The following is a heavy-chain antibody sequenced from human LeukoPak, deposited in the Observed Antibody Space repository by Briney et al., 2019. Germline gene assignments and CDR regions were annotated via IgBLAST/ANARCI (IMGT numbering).Heavy chain of an antibody. J-gene: IGHJ5*02. CDR3: AKDIAAAGRYNWFDP. D-gene: IGHD6-13*01. CDR2: ISGSGGST. V-gene: IGHV3-23*01. CDR1: GFTFSSYA. Sequence: GGSLRLSCAASGFTFSSYAMSWVRQAPGKGLEWVSAISGSGGSTYYADSVKGRFTISRDNSKNTLYLQMNSLRAEDTAVYYCAKDIAAAGRYNWFDPWGQGTLVTVSS.